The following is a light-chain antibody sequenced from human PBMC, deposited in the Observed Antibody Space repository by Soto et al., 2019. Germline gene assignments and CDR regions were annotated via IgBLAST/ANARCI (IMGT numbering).Light chain of an antibody. CDR1: QSVSSY. Sequence: EIVLTQSPATLSLSPGERATLSCRASQSVSSYVAWYQNKPGQAPRLLMYDASNRVIGIPARFSGSGSGTEFTLTISSLEPADFAVYYCWQRSNWVLTFGGGTTVEI. CDR2: DAS. CDR3: WQRSNWVLT. J-gene: IGKJ4*01. V-gene: IGKV3-11*01.